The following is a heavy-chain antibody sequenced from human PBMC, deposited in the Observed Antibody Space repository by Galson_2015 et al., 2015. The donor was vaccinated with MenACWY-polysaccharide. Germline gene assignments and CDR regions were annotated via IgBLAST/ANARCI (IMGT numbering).Heavy chain of an antibody. J-gene: IGHJ5*02. CDR1: GFTFSSYG. Sequence: SLRLSCAASGFTFSSYGMHWVRQAPGKGLEWVAVISYDGSDKYYADSVKGRITISGDNSKDALYLQINSLRVEDTALYYCVKSDRDYDDSYNWFDPWGQGTLVTVSS. V-gene: IGHV3-30*18. D-gene: IGHD4-17*01. CDR3: VKSDRDYDDSYNWFDP. CDR2: ISYDGSDK.